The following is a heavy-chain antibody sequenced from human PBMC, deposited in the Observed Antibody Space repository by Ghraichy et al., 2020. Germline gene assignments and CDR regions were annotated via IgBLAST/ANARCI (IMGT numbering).Heavy chain of an antibody. CDR2: ISGSGGST. V-gene: IGHV3-23*01. J-gene: IGHJ4*02. CDR3: AKTLYSSGWYQGDY. CDR1: GFTFSSYA. Sequence: GGSLRLSCAASGFTFSSYAMSWVRQAPGKGLEWVSAISGSGGSTYYADSVKGRFTISRDNSKYTLYLQMNSRRAEDSAVYYWAKTLYSSGWYQGDYWGQGTLVTVSS. D-gene: IGHD6-19*01.